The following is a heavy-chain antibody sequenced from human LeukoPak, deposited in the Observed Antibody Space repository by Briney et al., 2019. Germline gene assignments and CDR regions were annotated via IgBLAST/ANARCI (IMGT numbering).Heavy chain of an antibody. V-gene: IGHV3-23*01. CDR3: AKATGVVQMVYPMAVGCSFDL. CDR1: GFTFSSYA. CDR2: ISGSGGST. Sequence: GGSLRLSCAASGFTFSSYAMSWVRQAPGKGLEWVSAISGSGGSTYYADSVKGRFTISRDNSKNTLYLQMNSLRAEDTAVYYCAKATGVVQMVYPMAVGCSFDLWGRGPLVTVSS. D-gene: IGHD2-8*01. J-gene: IGHJ2*01.